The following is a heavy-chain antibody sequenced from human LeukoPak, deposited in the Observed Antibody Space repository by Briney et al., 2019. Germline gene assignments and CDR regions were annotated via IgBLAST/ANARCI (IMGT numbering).Heavy chain of an antibody. CDR1: GYTFTGYY. CDR2: INPNSGGT. V-gene: IGHV1-2*02. J-gene: IGHJ4*02. CDR3: ARGVEYSSSNPYYFDY. Sequence: GASVKVSCKAPGYTFTGYYMHWVRQAPGQGLEWMGWINPNSGGTNYAQKFQGRVTMTRDTSISTAYMELSRLRSDDTAVYHCARGVEYSSSNPYYFDYWGQGTLVTVSS. D-gene: IGHD6-13*01.